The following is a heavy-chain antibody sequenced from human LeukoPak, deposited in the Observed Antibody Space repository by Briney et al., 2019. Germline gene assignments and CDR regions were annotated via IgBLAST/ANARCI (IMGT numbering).Heavy chain of an antibody. CDR3: ASRRDGYNILDY. Sequence: ASVKVSCKASGGTFSSYAISWVRQAPGQGLEWMGGIIPIFGTANYAQKFQGRVTITADESTSTAYMELSSLRSEDTAVYYCASRRDGYNILDYWGQGTLVTVSS. J-gene: IGHJ4*02. V-gene: IGHV1-69*13. CDR1: GGTFSSYA. D-gene: IGHD5-24*01. CDR2: IIPIFGTA.